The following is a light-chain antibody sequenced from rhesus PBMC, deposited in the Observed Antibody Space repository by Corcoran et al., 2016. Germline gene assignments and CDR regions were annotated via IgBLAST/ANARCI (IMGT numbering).Light chain of an antibody. J-gene: IGKJ1*01. Sequence: DIQMTQSPSSLSAAVGDRVTITCRASQGISIWLAWYQQKPGKAPKLLIFKASTLHPGVPSRFSGSGSGTAFTLPITRLQPEDFATYYCQQHDSAPRTFGQGTKVEIK. CDR2: KAS. CDR3: QQHDSAPRT. V-gene: IGKV1-21*01. CDR1: QGISIW.